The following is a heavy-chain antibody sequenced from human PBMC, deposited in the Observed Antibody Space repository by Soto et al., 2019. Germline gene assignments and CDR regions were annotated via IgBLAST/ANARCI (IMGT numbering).Heavy chain of an antibody. CDR3: ARRYYDFWSGHSLPYYYYYMDV. D-gene: IGHD3-3*01. CDR1: GFTVSSNY. CDR2: IYSGGST. Sequence: GGSLRLSCAASGFTVSSNYMSWVRQAPGKGLEWVSVIYSGGSTYYADSVKGRFTISRDNSKNTLYLQMNSLRAEDTAVYYCARRYYDFWSGHSLPYYYYYMDVWGKGTTGTVSS. V-gene: IGHV3-66*04. J-gene: IGHJ6*03.